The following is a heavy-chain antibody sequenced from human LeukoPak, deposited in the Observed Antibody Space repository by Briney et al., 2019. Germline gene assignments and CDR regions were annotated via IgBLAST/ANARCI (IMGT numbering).Heavy chain of an antibody. Sequence: PSQTLSLTCAASGGSISSGGYYWSWIRQPPGKGLEWIGYIYHSGSTYYNPSLKSRVTISVDRSKNQFSLRLSSVTAADTAVYYCARDGHGSGPHRVIDPWGQGTLVTVSS. J-gene: IGHJ5*02. D-gene: IGHD3-3*01. CDR2: IYHSGST. V-gene: IGHV4-30-2*01. CDR1: GGSISSGGYY. CDR3: ARDGHGSGPHRVIDP.